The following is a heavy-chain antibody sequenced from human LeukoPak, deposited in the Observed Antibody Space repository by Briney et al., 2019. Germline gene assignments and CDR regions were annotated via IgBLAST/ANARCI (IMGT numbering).Heavy chain of an antibody. CDR2: ISTNNGNT. D-gene: IGHD6-6*01. CDR3: ARDIEYSRSSVRFDP. V-gene: IGHV1-18*01. Sequence: ASVKVSCKASGGTFSSYATSWVRLAPGKGLKWMGWISTNNGNTNYARKFQGRVTMTSDTSTSTAYMELRSLRSDDTAVYYCARDIEYSRSSVRFDPWGQGTLVTVSS. J-gene: IGHJ5*02. CDR1: GGTFSSYA.